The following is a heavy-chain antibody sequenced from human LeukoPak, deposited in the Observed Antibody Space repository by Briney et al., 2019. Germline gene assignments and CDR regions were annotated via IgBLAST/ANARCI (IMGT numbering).Heavy chain of an antibody. Sequence: PGGSLRLSCAASGFTFSSYSMNWVRQAPGKGLEWVSSISSSSSYIYYADSVKGRFTISRDNAKNSLYLQMNSLRAEDTAVYYCARARRSSGWDPIQIDYWGQGTLVTVSS. CDR2: ISSSSSYI. CDR1: GFTFSSYS. CDR3: ARARRSSGWDPIQIDY. D-gene: IGHD6-19*01. J-gene: IGHJ4*02. V-gene: IGHV3-21*01.